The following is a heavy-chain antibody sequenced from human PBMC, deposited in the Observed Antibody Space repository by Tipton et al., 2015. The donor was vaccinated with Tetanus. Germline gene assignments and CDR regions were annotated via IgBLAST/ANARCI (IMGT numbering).Heavy chain of an antibody. V-gene: IGHV3-53*01. CDR3: VRDGGSSGWLAY. Sequence: SLRLSCAASGFDFRSDWMTWVRQAPGKGLEWVSVMYSGGDTYYVDSVKGRFSISRDNAKNTLYLQMNSLRVEDTAVYYCVRDGGSSGWLAYWGQGTLVTVSS. CDR1: GFDFRSDW. CDR2: MYSGGDT. D-gene: IGHD6-19*01. J-gene: IGHJ4*02.